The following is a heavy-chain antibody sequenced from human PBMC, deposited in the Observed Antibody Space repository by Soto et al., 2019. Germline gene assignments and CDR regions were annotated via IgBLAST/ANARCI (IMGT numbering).Heavy chain of an antibody. D-gene: IGHD2-21*02. CDR1: GFTFTSSA. CDR2: IVVGSGNT. CDR3: ARSFVVVTDFDY. J-gene: IGHJ4*02. Sequence: GGPVKVSCKGSGFTFTSSAVQWVGQARGQRLEWIGWIVVGSGNTNYAQKFQERVTITRDMSTSTAYMELSSLRSEDTAVYYCARSFVVVTDFDYWGQGTLVTVSS. V-gene: IGHV1-58*01.